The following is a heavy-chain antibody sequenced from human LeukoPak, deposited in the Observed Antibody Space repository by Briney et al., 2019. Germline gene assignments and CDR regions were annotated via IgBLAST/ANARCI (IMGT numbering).Heavy chain of an antibody. CDR1: GYTFTGYY. V-gene: IGHV1-2*02. Sequence: ASVKVSCKASGYTFTGYYMYWVRQAPGQGLEWMGWINPNSGGTNYAQKFQGRVTMTRDTSISTAYMELSRLRSDDTAVYYCARDTAMETPHYYYYMDVWGKGTTVTVSS. J-gene: IGHJ6*03. CDR2: INPNSGGT. CDR3: ARDTAMETPHYYYYMDV. D-gene: IGHD5-18*01.